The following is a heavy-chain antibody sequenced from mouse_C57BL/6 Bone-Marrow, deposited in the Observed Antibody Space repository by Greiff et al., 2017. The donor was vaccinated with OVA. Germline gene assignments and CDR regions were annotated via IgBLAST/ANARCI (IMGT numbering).Heavy chain of an antibody. CDR2: ISDGGSYT. D-gene: IGHD2-3*01. CDR3: ARRDGYPYAMDY. J-gene: IGHJ4*01. CDR1: GFTFSSYA. V-gene: IGHV5-4*03. Sequence: DVKLVESGGGLVKPGGSLKLSCAASGFTFSSYAMSWVRQTPEQRLEWVATISDGGSYTYYQDNVKGRFTISRDNAKNNLYLQMSHLTSEDTAMYYCARRDGYPYAMDYWGQGTSVTVSS.